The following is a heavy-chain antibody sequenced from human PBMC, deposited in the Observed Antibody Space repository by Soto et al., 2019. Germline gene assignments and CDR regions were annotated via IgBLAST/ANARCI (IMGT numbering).Heavy chain of an antibody. CDR2: IQHTGNT. CDR1: GASIRIYH. V-gene: IGHV4-4*07. J-gene: IGHJ5*02. D-gene: IGHD3-16*01. Sequence: SETLSLTCAVSGASIRIYHWRFLRHPAGKGLEWIGRIQHTGNTNYNPSLKSRVTMSADTSKNQISLKMTSVTAADTAVYFCAKDVSSRRWFDPWGQGVRVTVSS. CDR3: AKDVSSRRWFDP.